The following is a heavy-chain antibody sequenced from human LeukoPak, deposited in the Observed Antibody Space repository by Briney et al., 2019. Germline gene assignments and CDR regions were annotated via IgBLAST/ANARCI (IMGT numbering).Heavy chain of an antibody. D-gene: IGHD6-13*01. Sequence: GGSLRLSCAASGFTFSNAWMSWVRQAPGKGLEWLGHIKSRPDGGTTDYAAPVKGGFTISRDDSKNTLYLQMNSLKTEDTAVYYCARQQLVPDYWGQGTLVTVSS. J-gene: IGHJ4*02. CDR3: ARQQLVPDY. V-gene: IGHV3-15*01. CDR2: IKSRPDGGTT. CDR1: GFTFSNAW.